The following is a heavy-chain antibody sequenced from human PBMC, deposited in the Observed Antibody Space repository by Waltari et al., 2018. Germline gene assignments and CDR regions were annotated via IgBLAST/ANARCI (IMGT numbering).Heavy chain of an antibody. D-gene: IGHD3-3*01. V-gene: IGHV4-30-2*01. CDR1: GGSISSGGYS. CDR3: ARGSDEGSYYDFWSGYYPRYFDY. CDR2: IYHSGST. J-gene: IGHJ4*02. Sequence: QLQLQESGSGLVKPSQTLSLTCAVSGGSISSGGYSWSWIRQPPGQGLEWIGYIYHSGSTYYNPSLKSRVTISVDRSKNQFSLKLSSVTAADTAVYYCARGSDEGSYYDFWSGYYPRYFDYWGQGTLVTVSS.